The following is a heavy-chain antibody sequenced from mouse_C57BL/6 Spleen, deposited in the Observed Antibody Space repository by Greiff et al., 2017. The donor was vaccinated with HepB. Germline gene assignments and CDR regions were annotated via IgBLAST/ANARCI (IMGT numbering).Heavy chain of an antibody. Sequence: VQVVESGAELVKPGASVKLSCKASGYTFTEYTIHWVKQRSGQGLEWIGWFYPGSGSIKYNEKFKDKATLTADKSSSTVYMELSRLTSEDSAVYFCSRHEDDYYGTPYFDVWGTGTTVTVSS. V-gene: IGHV1-62-2*01. CDR1: GYTFTEYT. J-gene: IGHJ1*03. CDR3: SRHEDDYYGTPYFDV. D-gene: IGHD1-1*01. CDR2: FYPGSGSI.